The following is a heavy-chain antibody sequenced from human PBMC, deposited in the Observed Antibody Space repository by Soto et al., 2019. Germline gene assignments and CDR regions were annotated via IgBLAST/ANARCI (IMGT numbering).Heavy chain of an antibody. CDR2: IYSSGTT. D-gene: IGHD5-12*01. J-gene: IGHJ4*02. CDR1: GGSFNSDGYY. CDR3: ARRNGYDMDY. V-gene: IGHV4-61*08. Sequence: SETLSLTCTVSGGSFNSDGYYWSWIRQHPEKGLEWIGYIYSSGTTNYNPSLKSRVTISVDTSKNQFSLKLSSVTAADTAVYYCARRNGYDMDYWGQGTLVTVS.